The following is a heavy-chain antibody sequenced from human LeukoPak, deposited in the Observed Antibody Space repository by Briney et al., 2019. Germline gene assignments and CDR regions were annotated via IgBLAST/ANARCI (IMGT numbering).Heavy chain of an antibody. D-gene: IGHD3-10*01. CDR2: IYHSGST. CDR3: AREIYGSGEPLDV. V-gene: IGHV4-4*02. Sequence: PSETLSLTCAVSGGSISSSNWWSWVRQPPGKGLEWIGEIYHSGSTNYNPSLKSRVTISVDKSKNQFSLKLSSVTAADTAVYYCAREIYGSGEPLDVWGKGTTVTVSS. J-gene: IGHJ6*04. CDR1: GGSISSSNW.